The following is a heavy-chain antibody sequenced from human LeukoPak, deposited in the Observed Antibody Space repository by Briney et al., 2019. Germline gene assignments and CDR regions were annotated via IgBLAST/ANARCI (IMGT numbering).Heavy chain of an antibody. D-gene: IGHD5-12*01. CDR2: INSDGSST. V-gene: IGHV3-74*01. CDR1: GFTFSSYW. CDR3: AKEGDTRGYSGFDY. J-gene: IGHJ4*02. Sequence: GGSLRLSCAASGFTFSSYWMSWVRQAPGKGLVWVSRINSDGSSTSYADSVKGRFTISRDNAKNTLYLQMNSLRAEDTAVYYCAKEGDTRGYSGFDYWGQGTLVTVSS.